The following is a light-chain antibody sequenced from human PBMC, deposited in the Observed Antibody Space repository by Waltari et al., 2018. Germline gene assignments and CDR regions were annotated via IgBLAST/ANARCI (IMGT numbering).Light chain of an antibody. J-gene: IGLJ2*01. CDR2: DDT. V-gene: IGLV3-21*03. CDR3: QLWDRSKSHVT. Sequence: YLLTQPPSVSVAPGTTARIPCGGDDIGGQRVQWYQQKPGQAPVLVVYDDTNRPSGVPERFFGSKSVNTATLTIGRVEAGDEADYYCQLWDRSKSHVTFGGGTKLTVL. CDR1: DIGGQR.